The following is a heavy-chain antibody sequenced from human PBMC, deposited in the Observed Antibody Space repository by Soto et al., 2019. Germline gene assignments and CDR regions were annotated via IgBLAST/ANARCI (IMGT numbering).Heavy chain of an antibody. CDR2: IGGAGDST. CDR3: TGATYLDY. Sequence: EVQLLESGGGLVQPGGSLRLSCAASGFSFNSYAMSWVRQAPGKGLEWVSHIGGAGDSTYYADSVKGRFTISRDNSKKTVYLLMESLRAEDTAVYYCTGATYLDYWGQGTLVTVSS. J-gene: IGHJ4*02. V-gene: IGHV3-23*01. CDR1: GFSFNSYA.